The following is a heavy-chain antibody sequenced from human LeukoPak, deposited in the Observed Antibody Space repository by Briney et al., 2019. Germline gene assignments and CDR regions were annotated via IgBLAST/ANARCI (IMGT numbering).Heavy chain of an antibody. CDR3: ARRRAYTAMVYAFDI. Sequence: PSGTLSLTCAVSGGSISSSNWWSWVRQPPGKGLEWIGEIYHSGSTNYNPSLKSRVTISVDTSKNQFSLKLSSVTAADTAVYYCARRRAYTAMVYAFDIWGQGTMVTVSS. CDR2: IYHSGST. D-gene: IGHD5-18*01. V-gene: IGHV4-4*02. J-gene: IGHJ3*02. CDR1: GGSISSSNW.